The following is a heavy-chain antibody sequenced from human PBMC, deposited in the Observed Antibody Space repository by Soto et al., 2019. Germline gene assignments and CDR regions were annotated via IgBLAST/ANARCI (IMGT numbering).Heavy chain of an antibody. CDR2: IIPIFGTA. D-gene: IGHD5-18*01. CDR3: ARAHPSVDTAMVTGPRRAFDI. V-gene: IGHV1-69*06. J-gene: IGHJ3*02. CDR1: GGTFSSYA. Sequence: GASVKVSCKASGGTFSSYAISWVRQAPGQGLEWMGGIIPIFGTANYAQKFQGRVTITADKSTSTAYMELSSLRSEDTAVYYCARAHPSVDTAMVTGPRRAFDIWGQGTMVTVSS.